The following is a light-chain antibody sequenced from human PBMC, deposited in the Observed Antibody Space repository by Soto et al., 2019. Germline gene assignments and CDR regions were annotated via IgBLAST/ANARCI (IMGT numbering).Light chain of an antibody. CDR2: EDN. CDR1: SGSIASNY. CDR3: QSYDSSNRV. Sequence: NFMLTQPHSVSESPGKTVTISCTGSSGSIASNYVQWYQQRPGSAPTTVIYEDNQRPSGVPDRFSGSIDSSSNSASLTISGLKTEYDADYYCQSYDSSNRVFGGGTKLTVL. J-gene: IGLJ3*02. V-gene: IGLV6-57*02.